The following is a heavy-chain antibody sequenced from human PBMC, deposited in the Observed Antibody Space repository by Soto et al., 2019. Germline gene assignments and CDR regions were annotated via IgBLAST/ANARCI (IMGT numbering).Heavy chain of an antibody. CDR2: IKSKTDGGTT. CDR3: TTDLFRWGLLPVY. D-gene: IGHD1-26*01. CDR1: GFTFSNAW. J-gene: IGHJ4*02. Sequence: EVQLVESGGGLVKPGGSLRLSCAASGFTFSNAWMSWVRQAPGKGLEWVGRIKSKTDGGTTDYAAPVKGRFTISRDDSKNTLYRQMNSLKTEDTAVYYFTTDLFRWGLLPVYWGQGTLVTVSS. V-gene: IGHV3-15*01.